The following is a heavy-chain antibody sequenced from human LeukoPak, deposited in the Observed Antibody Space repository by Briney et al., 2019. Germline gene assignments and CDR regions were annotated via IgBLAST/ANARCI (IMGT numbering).Heavy chain of an antibody. CDR2: HYYSGST. Sequence: SETLSLTCTVSGGSLNSSGYYWGWIRQPPGKGLEWIGSHYYSGSTYYNPSLKSRVTISVNTSKNQFSLKLNSVTAADTGVYYCARQIAARRKGAFDYWGQGTLVTVSS. J-gene: IGHJ4*02. D-gene: IGHD6-6*01. V-gene: IGHV4-39*01. CDR1: GGSLNSSGYY. CDR3: ARQIAARRKGAFDY.